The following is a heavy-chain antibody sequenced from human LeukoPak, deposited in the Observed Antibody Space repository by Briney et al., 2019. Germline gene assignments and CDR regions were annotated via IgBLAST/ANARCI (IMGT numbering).Heavy chain of an antibody. Sequence: ASVKVSCKASGYTFTSYGISCVRQAPGQGLEWMGWISAYNGNTNYAQKLQGRVTMTTDTSTNTAYMELRSLRSDDTAVYYCARTYDSNGYYRPYYFDYWGQGTLVTVSS. J-gene: IGHJ4*02. D-gene: IGHD3-22*01. V-gene: IGHV1-18*01. CDR2: ISAYNGNT. CDR3: ARTYDSNGYYRPYYFDY. CDR1: GYTFTSYG.